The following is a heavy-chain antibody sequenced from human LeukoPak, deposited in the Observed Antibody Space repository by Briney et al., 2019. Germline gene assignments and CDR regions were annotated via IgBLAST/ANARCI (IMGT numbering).Heavy chain of an antibody. V-gene: IGHV4-59*01. Sequence: SETLSLTCTVSGGSIRSYYWSWIRQPPRKGLEWIGYIYYSGSTNYNPSLKSRVSISVDTSKNQFSLKLSSVTAADTAVYYCARTGSTVTMLYPFDHWGQGTLVTVSS. CDR1: GGSIRSYY. CDR2: IYYSGST. J-gene: IGHJ4*02. D-gene: IGHD4-17*01. CDR3: ARTGSTVTMLYPFDH.